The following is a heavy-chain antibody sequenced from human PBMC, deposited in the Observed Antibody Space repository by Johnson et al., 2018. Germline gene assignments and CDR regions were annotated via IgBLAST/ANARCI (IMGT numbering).Heavy chain of an antibody. CDR1: GYTFTSYY. V-gene: IGHV1-69*01. Sequence: QVQLVESGAEVKKPGASVKVSCKASGYTFTSYYMHWVRQAPGQGLEWMGGIIPIFGTANYAQKFQGRVTITADESTSTASMELSSLRSEVTAVYYCAGDLTYGSGTDYYYYGMDVWGQGTTVTVSS. CDR2: IIPIFGTA. CDR3: AGDLTYGSGTDYYYYGMDV. D-gene: IGHD3-10*01. J-gene: IGHJ6*02.